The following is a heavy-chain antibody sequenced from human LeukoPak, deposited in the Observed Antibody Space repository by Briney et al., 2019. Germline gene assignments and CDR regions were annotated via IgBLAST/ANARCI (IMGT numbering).Heavy chain of an antibody. J-gene: IGHJ4*02. Sequence: ASVKVSCKASGYTFTSYYIHWVRQAPGQGLEWMGKINPSGGSTSYSQKFQGRVTMTRDTSTSTVYMELSSLRSEDTAVYYCARTMVDGGTSHWGQGTLVTVSS. CDR1: GYTFTSYY. D-gene: IGHD2-15*01. CDR3: ARTMVDGGTSH. CDR2: INPSGGST. V-gene: IGHV1-46*01.